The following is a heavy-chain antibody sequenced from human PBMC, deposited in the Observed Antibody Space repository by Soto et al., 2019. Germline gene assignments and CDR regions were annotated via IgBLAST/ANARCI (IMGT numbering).Heavy chain of an antibody. CDR2: ISSSGAFT. D-gene: IGHD3-10*01. J-gene: IGHJ4*02. CDR1: GFTFNSND. V-gene: IGHV3-23*01. CDR3: VKHQVSLVRGISPFDY. Sequence: EVQLLESGGGLVQPGGALRLSWAVSGFTFNSNDMTWVRQAPGKGLEWVSTISSSGAFTYHADSVRGRLTISRDNSKNTVYLQMNSLRAEDTAVYYCVKHQVSLVRGISPFDYWGQGAMVTVSS.